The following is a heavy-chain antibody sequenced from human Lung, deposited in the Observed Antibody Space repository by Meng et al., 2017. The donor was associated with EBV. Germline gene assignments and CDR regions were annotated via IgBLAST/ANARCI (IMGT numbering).Heavy chain of an antibody. V-gene: IGHV4-31*01. CDR2: IYYSGST. D-gene: IGHD5-18*01. J-gene: IGHJ4*02. CDR3: ARAVDTGYFDY. Sequence: VQLQESGPGLVQPSPPLSLTCTVSGGSISSGGHYWSWIRQHPGQGLEWIGYIYYSGSTYYNPSLKSLVSISVDTSNNQFSLKLSSVTAADTAVYYCARAVDTGYFDYWGQGTLVTVSS. CDR1: GGSISSGGHY.